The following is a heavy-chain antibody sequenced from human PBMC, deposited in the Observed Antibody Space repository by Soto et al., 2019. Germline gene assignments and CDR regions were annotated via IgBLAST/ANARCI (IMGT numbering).Heavy chain of an antibody. D-gene: IGHD6-13*01. CDR1: GYSISSSSYY. Sequence: PAETLSLTCTVSGYSISSSSYYWGWIRQPPGKGLEWFGSIYYSGSTYYNPSLKSRVTISVETSKNQFSLKLGSVTAADTAVYYCTRWSYGMEVWGQGTMVTVSS. CDR2: IYYSGST. CDR3: TRWSYGMEV. V-gene: IGHV4-39*01. J-gene: IGHJ6*02.